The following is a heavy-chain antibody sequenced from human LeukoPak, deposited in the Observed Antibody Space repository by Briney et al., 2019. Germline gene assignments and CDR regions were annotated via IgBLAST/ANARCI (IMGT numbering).Heavy chain of an antibody. CDR3: ARGAYGSGSSYNYYGMDV. CDR1: GYRFPTSW. Sequence: GESLKISCKGSGYRFPTSWIAWVRLMPGKGLEWMGIIYPDDSDTIYNPSFEGQVTFSVDKSISTAYLQWSSLKASDTAIYYCARGAYGSGSSYNYYGMDVWGQGTPVTVSS. V-gene: IGHV5-51*01. CDR2: IYPDDSDT. D-gene: IGHD3-10*01. J-gene: IGHJ6*02.